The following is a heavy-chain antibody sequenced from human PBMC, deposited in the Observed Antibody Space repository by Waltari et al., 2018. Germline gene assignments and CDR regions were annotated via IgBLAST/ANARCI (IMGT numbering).Heavy chain of an antibody. Sequence: QVQLVESGGGVVQPGRSLRLSCAASGFTFSSYGMPWVRQAPGKGLEWVAVIWYDGSNKYYADSVKGRFTISRDNSKNTLYLQMNSLRAEDTAMYYCAKGVVTLGYYFDYWGQGTLVTVSS. CDR1: GFTFSSYG. CDR2: IWYDGSNK. J-gene: IGHJ4*02. D-gene: IGHD2-21*02. CDR3: AKGVVTLGYYFDY. V-gene: IGHV3-30*18.